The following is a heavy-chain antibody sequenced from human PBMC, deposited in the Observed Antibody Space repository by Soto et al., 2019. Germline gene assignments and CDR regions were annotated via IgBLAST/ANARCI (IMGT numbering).Heavy chain of an antibody. J-gene: IGHJ5*02. CDR3: VRRHVSATGIDWFDP. CDR2: INAANGDT. Sequence: GASVKVSCKASGCTFTSYGIHWVRQAPGQRLEWMGWINAANGDTKYSPKFQGRVTITRETSASTAYMELSSLRSEDTAVYYCVRRHVSATGIDWFDPWGQGTLVTVSS. D-gene: IGHD6-13*01. CDR1: GCTFTSYG. V-gene: IGHV1-3*01.